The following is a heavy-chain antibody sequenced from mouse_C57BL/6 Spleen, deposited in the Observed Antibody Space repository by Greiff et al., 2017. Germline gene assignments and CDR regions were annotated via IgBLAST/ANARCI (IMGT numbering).Heavy chain of an antibody. Sequence: VQLQQSGAELARPGASVKLSCKASGYTFTSYGISWVKQRTGQGLEWIGEIYPRSGNTYYNEKFKGKATLTADKSSSTAYMGLRSLTSEDSAVYFWARSGYGSSLYYFDCGGQGTTLTVSS. V-gene: IGHV1-81*01. J-gene: IGHJ2*01. CDR1: GYTFTSYG. CDR3: ARSGYGSSLYYFDC. CDR2: IYPRSGNT. D-gene: IGHD1-1*01.